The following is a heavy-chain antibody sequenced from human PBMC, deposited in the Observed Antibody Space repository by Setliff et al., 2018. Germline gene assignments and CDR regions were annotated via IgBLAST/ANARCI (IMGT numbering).Heavy chain of an antibody. CDR1: GFTFSGYG. V-gene: IGHV3-30*02. Sequence: GGSLRLSCAASGFTFSGYGIHWVRQAPGKGLEWVAFIRPDGSNKYYADFVKGRFTISRDNSKNTLYLQMNSLRVEDTAVYYCAKDTYYYDSSGYYVFNYWGQGTLVTVSS. D-gene: IGHD3-22*01. J-gene: IGHJ4*02. CDR2: IRPDGSNK. CDR3: AKDTYYYDSSGYYVFNY.